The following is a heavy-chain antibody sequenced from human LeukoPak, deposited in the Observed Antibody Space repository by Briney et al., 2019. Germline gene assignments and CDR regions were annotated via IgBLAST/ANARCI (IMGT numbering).Heavy chain of an antibody. Sequence: GASVRVSCKASGYTFTGYYMHWVRQAPGQGLEWMGWINPNSGGTNYAQKFQGRVTMTRDTSISIAYMELSRLRSDDTAVYYCARRGADSSGYYTIDYWGQGTLVTVSS. V-gene: IGHV1-2*02. CDR2: INPNSGGT. CDR1: GYTFTGYY. CDR3: ARRGADSSGYYTIDY. D-gene: IGHD3-22*01. J-gene: IGHJ4*02.